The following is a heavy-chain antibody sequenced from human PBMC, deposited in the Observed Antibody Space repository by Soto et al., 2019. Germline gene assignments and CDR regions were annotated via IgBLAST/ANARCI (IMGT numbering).Heavy chain of an antibody. Sequence: EVQLVESGGGLVQPGGSLRLSCAASGFTFSLYSMCWVRQAPGKGLVWVSYISRSSTGIHYADSVKGRFTISRDDATNSMHLQMNSRRDGDTAVYYCATAVTWGLDVWGQGTTVSISS. CDR2: ISRSSTGI. J-gene: IGHJ6*02. D-gene: IGHD3-10*01. CDR1: GFTFSLYS. CDR3: ATAVTWGLDV. V-gene: IGHV3-48*02.